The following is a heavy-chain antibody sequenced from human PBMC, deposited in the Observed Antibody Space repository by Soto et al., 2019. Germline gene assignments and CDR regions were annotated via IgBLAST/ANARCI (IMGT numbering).Heavy chain of an antibody. CDR1: GGSISSNNW. CDR3: AKLDGGGY. Sequence: QVQLQESGPGLVTPSWTLSLTCAVSGGSISSNNWWSWVRQPPGKGLEWIGEIYHEGNTHYNPSLKSRVTISVDKSKNHFALILSSLTAAYTAVYYCAKLDGGGYWGEGTLVTVSS. D-gene: IGHD1-1*01. V-gene: IGHV4-4*02. J-gene: IGHJ4*02. CDR2: IYHEGNT.